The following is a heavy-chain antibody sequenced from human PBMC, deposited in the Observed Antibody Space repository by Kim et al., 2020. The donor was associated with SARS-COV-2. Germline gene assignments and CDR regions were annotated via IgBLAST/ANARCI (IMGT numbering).Heavy chain of an antibody. CDR2: INPSGGST. J-gene: IGHJ4*02. CDR3: ASVPATYYYGSGSYYSDY. D-gene: IGHD3-10*01. Sequence: ASVKVSCKASGYTFTSYYMHWVRQAPGQGLEWMGIINPSGGSTSYAQKFQGRVTMTRDTSTSTVYMELSSLRSEDTAVYYCASVPATYYYGSGSYYSDYWGQGTLVTVSS. CDR1: GYTFTSYY. V-gene: IGHV1-46*01.